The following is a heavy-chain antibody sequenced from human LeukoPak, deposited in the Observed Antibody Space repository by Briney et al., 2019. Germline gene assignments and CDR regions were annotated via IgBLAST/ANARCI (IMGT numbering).Heavy chain of an antibody. CDR1: GGSISSFY. CDR3: ARGSSGYRFDC. D-gene: IGHD3-22*01. V-gene: IGHV4-59*01. CDR2: IHYSGST. J-gene: IGHJ4*02. Sequence: SETLTLTCTVSGGSISSFYWSWIRRPPGKGLEWIGYIHYSGSTNYNPSLKSRVTISVDTSKNQFSLNLSSVTAADTAVYYCARGSSGYRFDCWGQGTLVTVSS.